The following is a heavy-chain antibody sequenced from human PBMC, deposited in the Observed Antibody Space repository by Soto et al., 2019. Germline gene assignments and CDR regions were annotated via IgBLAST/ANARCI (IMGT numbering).Heavy chain of an antibody. CDR2: IYYSGST. V-gene: IGHV4-39*02. Sequence: QLQLQESGPGLVKPSETLSLTCTVSGGSISSSSYYWGWIRQPPGKGLEWIGSIYYSGSTYYNPSLKGRVTLSVETSKNHFSLKLSSVTAADTAVYYCATQEVGGSYVYTFDPWGQGTLVTVSS. J-gene: IGHJ5*02. D-gene: IGHD1-26*01. CDR1: GGSISSSSYY. CDR3: ATQEVGGSYVYTFDP.